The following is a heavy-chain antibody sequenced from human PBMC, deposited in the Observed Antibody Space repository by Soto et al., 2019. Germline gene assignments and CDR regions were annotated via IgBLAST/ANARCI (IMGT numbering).Heavy chain of an antibody. Sequence: ASVKVSCNASGYTFTSYGISLVRQAPGQGLEWMGWISAYNGNTNYAQKLQGRVTMTTDTSTSTAYMELRSLRSDDTAVYYCARGYSGYDLVDYRGQGTLVIVSS. CDR2: ISAYNGNT. V-gene: IGHV1-18*01. J-gene: IGHJ4*02. CDR1: GYTFTSYG. CDR3: ARGYSGYDLVDY. D-gene: IGHD5-12*01.